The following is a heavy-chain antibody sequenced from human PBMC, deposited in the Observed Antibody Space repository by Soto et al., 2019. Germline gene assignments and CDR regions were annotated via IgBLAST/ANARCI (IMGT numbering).Heavy chain of an antibody. J-gene: IGHJ3*02. CDR2: IFYSGST. V-gene: IGHV4-59*01. Sequence: SETLSLTCTVSGGSISNSYWSWIRQPPGKGLEWIGYIFYSGSTNYNPSLKSRVTISVDTSKNQFSPKLSSVTAADTAVYYCARRYGSAFDIWGHGTMVTVSS. CDR3: ARRYGSAFDI. CDR1: GGSISNSY. D-gene: IGHD4-17*01.